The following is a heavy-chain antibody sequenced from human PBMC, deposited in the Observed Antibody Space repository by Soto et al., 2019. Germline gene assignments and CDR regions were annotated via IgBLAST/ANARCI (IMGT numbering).Heavy chain of an antibody. CDR3: LSTNGARNYYYYGMDV. V-gene: IGHV3-23*01. Sequence: GGSLRLSXAASGFTFSSYAMSWVRQAPGKGLEWVSAISGSGGSTYYADSVKGRFTISRDNSKNTLYLQMNSLRAEDTAVYYCLSTNGARNYYYYGMDVWGQGTTVTVSS. CDR2: ISGSGGST. J-gene: IGHJ6*02. CDR1: GFTFSSYA. D-gene: IGHD2-8*01.